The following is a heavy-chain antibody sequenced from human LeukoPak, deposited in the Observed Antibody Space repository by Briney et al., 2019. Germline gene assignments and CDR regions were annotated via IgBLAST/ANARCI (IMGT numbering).Heavy chain of an antibody. D-gene: IGHD6-19*01. CDR3: ARLADSSAWSS. J-gene: IGHJ4*02. CDR2: IYYSGST. V-gene: IGHV4-59*01. CDR1: GGFISSYY. Sequence: SETLSLTCTVSGGFISSYYWSWIRQPPGRGLEWIGYIYYSGSTKYNRSLESRVTRSVDTSKNQFSLKLGSVPAADPAVYDCARLADSSAWSSGGRGTRSTVS.